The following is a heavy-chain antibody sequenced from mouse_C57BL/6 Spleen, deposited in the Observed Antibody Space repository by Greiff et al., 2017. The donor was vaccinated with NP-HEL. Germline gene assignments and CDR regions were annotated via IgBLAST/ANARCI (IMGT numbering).Heavy chain of an antibody. V-gene: IGHV2-6-1*01. J-gene: IGHJ4*01. CDR1: GFSLTSYG. D-gene: IGHD5-1*01. CDR3: ARHEGGYLYYAMDY. Sequence: QVQLKESGPGLVAPSQSLSITCTVSGFSLTSYGVHWVRQPPGKGLEWLVVIWSDGSTTYNSALKSRLSISKDNSKSQVFLKMNSLQTDDTAMYYCARHEGGYLYYAMDYWGQGTSVTVSS. CDR2: IWSDGST.